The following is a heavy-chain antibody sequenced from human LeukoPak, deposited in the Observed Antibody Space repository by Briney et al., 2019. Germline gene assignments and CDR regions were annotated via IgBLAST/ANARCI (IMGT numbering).Heavy chain of an antibody. CDR1: GFTFSSYA. J-gene: IGHJ4*02. V-gene: IGHV3-23*01. Sequence: PGGSLRLSCAASGFTFSSYAMNWVRQAPGKGLEWVSAISGRGDITYYTDSVKGRFTISRDTSRSTLYLQMSSLRAEDTAVYYCTKDLAFCGGDCYSGADNWGQGALVTVSP. D-gene: IGHD2-21*01. CDR2: ISGRGDIT. CDR3: TKDLAFCGGDCYSGADN.